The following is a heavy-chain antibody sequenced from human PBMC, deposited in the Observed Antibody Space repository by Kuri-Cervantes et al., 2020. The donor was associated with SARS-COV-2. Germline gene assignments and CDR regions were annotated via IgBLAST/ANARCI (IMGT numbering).Heavy chain of an antibody. CDR2: INHSGST. CDR3: AKSSRLNSSGYYTSDPLVYFDY. D-gene: IGHD3-22*01. V-gene: IGHV4-34*01. Sequence: SETLSLTCAVYGGSFSGYYWSWIRQPPGKGLEWIGEINHSGSTNYNPSLKSRVTISVDTSKNQFTLKLSSVTAAVTAVYYCAKSSRLNSSGYYTSDPLVYFDYWGQGTLVTVSS. CDR1: GGSFSGYY. J-gene: IGHJ4*02.